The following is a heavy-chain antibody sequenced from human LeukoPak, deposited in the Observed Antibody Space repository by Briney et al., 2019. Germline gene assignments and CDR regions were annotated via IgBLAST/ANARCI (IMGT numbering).Heavy chain of an antibody. CDR1: GGSISSNNYY. CDR3: ARDASSSWYGDAFDI. J-gene: IGHJ3*02. V-gene: IGHV4-39*07. Sequence: SETLSLTCTVSGGSISSNNYYWGWIRQPPGKGLEWIGSISYSGGPYYNPSLKSRVTISLDTSRSQFSLKLNYMTDADTAVYYCARDASSSWYGDAFDIWGQGTMVTVSS. D-gene: IGHD6-13*01. CDR2: ISYSGGP.